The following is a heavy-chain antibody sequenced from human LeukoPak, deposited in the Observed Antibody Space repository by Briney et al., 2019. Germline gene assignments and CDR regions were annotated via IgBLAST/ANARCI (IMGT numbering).Heavy chain of an antibody. V-gene: IGHV1-69*04. D-gene: IGHD1-20*01. CDR1: GGTLSDYA. J-gene: IGHJ4*02. CDR2: IIPILGLV. Sequence: GSSVKVSCKASGGTLSDYAISWLRQAPGQGPEWMGRIIPILGLVNYAQIYGGRATITADKSTGTAYMELTSLTSADTAVYYCARGGKYNWPFDSWGQGTLVTVSS. CDR3: ARGGKYNWPFDS.